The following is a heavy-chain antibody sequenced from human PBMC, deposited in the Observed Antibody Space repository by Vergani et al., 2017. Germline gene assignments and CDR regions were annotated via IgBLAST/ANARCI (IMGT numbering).Heavy chain of an antibody. CDR3: ARRPRITILKRVSGAFDI. D-gene: IGHD3-9*01. V-gene: IGHV5-51*01. CDR2: IYPGDSDT. Sequence: EVQLVQSGAEVKKPGESLKISCKGSGYSFTSYWIGWVRQMPGKGLEWMGIIYPGDSDTRYSPSFQGQVTISADKSISTAYLQWSSLKASDTAMYYCARRPRITILKRVSGAFDIWGQGTMVTVSS. J-gene: IGHJ3*02. CDR1: GYSFTSYW.